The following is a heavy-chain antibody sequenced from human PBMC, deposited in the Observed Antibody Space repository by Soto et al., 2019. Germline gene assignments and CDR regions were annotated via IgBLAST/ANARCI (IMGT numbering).Heavy chain of an antibody. J-gene: IGHJ4*02. Sequence: QVQLVESGGSVVQPGRSLRLSCVTSGFSFSSYAMHWVRQAPGKGLEWVAVISYDGSNKYYADSVQGRFTISRDNSKNTLYLQVNSLRAEDTAVYYCARDWGSYFGGYYSVYWGQGTLVTVSS. V-gene: IGHV3-30-3*01. CDR3: ARDWGSYFGGYYSVY. CDR2: ISYDGSNK. CDR1: GFSFSSYA. D-gene: IGHD1-26*01.